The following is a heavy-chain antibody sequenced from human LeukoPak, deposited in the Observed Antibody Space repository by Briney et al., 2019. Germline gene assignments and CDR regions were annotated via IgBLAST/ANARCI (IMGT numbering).Heavy chain of an antibody. CDR1: GYTFTGYY. J-gene: IGHJ4*02. CDR3: ARVRITMLRGVIPPLDY. D-gene: IGHD3-10*01. Sequence: ASVKVSCKASGYTFTGYYMHWVRQAPGQGLEWMGWINPNSGGTKYAQKFQGRVTMTRDTSISTAYMELSRLRSDDTAVYYCARVRITMLRGVIPPLDYWGQGTLVTVSS. CDR2: INPNSGGT. V-gene: IGHV1-2*02.